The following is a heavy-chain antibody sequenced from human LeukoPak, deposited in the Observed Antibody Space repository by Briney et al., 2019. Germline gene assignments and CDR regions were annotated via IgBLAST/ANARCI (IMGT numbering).Heavy chain of an antibody. CDR1: GYSISSGYY. J-gene: IGHJ6*03. CDR2: IYHSGST. V-gene: IGHV4-38-2*02. D-gene: IGHD5-18*01. Sequence: SETLSLTCTVPGYSISSGYYWGWIRQPPGKGLEWIGSIYHSGSTYYNPSLKSRVTISVDTSKNQFSLKLSSVTAAGTAVYYCARDAVDTAMVPYYYMDVWGKGTTVTISS. CDR3: ARDAVDTAMVPYYYMDV.